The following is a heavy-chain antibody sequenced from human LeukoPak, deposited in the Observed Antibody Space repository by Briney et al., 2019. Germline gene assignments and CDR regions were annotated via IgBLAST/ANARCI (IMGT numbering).Heavy chain of an antibody. Sequence: ASVKVSCKASGFPFSTYDMYWVRQAPGQGLEWMGIINPSGGSTSYPQKFQGRVTMTRDTSTSTVYMELSSLRSEDTAVYYCARDPAPDTSGYLFDYWGQGTLVTVSS. CDR3: ARDPAPDTSGYLFDY. D-gene: IGHD3-22*01. CDR1: GFPFSTYD. J-gene: IGHJ4*02. CDR2: INPSGGST. V-gene: IGHV1-46*01.